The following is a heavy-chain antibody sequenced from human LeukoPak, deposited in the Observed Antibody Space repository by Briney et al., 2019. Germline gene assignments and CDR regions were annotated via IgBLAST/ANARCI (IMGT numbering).Heavy chain of an antibody. D-gene: IGHD1-26*01. J-gene: IGHJ4*02. CDR1: GFAFSSFS. V-gene: IGHV3-48*02. Sequence: PGGSLRLSCAASGFAFSSFSMNWVRQAPGKGLEWVSYISGDSSTIYYADSVKGRFTISRDSAKNSLYLQMSSLRDEDTAVYYCARDLHSGAYTFGYWGQGTLVTVSS. CDR2: ISGDSSTI. CDR3: ARDLHSGAYTFGY.